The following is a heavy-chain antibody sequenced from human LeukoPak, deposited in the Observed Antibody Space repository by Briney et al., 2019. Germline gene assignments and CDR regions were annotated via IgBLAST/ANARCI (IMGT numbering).Heavy chain of an antibody. V-gene: IGHV4-61*02. CDR3: ARGGYCGGDCYFYY. CDR2: IYTSGST. J-gene: IGHJ4*02. D-gene: IGHD2-21*02. Sequence: SQTLSLTCTVSGGSISSGSYYWSWIRQPAGKGLEWIVRIYTSGSTNSNPSLKSRVTISVDTSKNQFSLKLSSVTAADTAVYYCARGGYCGGDCYFYYWGQGTLVTVSS. CDR1: GGSISSGSYY.